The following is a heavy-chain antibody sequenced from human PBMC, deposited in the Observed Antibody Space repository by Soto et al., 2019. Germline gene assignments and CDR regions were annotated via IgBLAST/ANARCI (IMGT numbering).Heavy chain of an antibody. J-gene: IGHJ3*02. CDR3: ARGGLDHAFDI. D-gene: IGHD3-16*01. CDR2: ISSSSSYI. CDR1: GFTFSSYS. Sequence: PGGSLRLSCAASGFTFSSYSMNWVRQAPGKGLEWVSSISSSSSYIYYADSVKGRFTISRDNAKNTLYLQMTGLRDEDTAVYYCARGGLDHAFDIWGQGTMVTVSS. V-gene: IGHV3-21*01.